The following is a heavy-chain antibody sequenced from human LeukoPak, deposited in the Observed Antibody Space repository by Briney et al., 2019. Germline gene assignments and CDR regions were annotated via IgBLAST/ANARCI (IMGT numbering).Heavy chain of an antibody. CDR3: ARDNDGLRGYRRGGPYYFDY. CDR2: IIPIFVTA. Sequence: SVKLSCKASVGTLSSYAISCVRQAPGPRLEWMGGIIPIFVTANYAQKFQGRVTISADKSTSTAYMELSSLRSEDTAVYYCARDNDGLRGYRRGGPYYFDYWGQGTLVTVSS. J-gene: IGHJ4*02. D-gene: IGHD5-18*01. CDR1: VGTLSSYA. V-gene: IGHV1-69*06.